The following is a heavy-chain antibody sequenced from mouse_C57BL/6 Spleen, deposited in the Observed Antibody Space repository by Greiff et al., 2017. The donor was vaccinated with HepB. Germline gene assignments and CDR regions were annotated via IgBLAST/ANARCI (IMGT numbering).Heavy chain of an antibody. Sequence: QVQLKQSGPGLVQPSQSLSITCTVSGFSLTSYGVHWVRQSPGKGLEWLGVIWSGGSTDYNAAFISRLSISKDNSKSQVFFKMNSLQADDTAIYYCARTADGSSYGYFDVWGTGTTVTVSS. J-gene: IGHJ1*03. D-gene: IGHD1-1*01. CDR2: IWSGGST. CDR1: GFSLTSYG. CDR3: ARTADGSSYGYFDV. V-gene: IGHV2-2*01.